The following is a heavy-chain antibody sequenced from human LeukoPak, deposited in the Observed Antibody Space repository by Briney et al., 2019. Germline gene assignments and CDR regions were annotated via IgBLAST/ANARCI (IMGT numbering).Heavy chain of an antibody. CDR3: SKSVGYCSSTSCNYYYYYMDV. Sequence: PGRSLRLSCAASGFTFSSYAMHWVRQAPGKGLEWVAVISYDGSNKYYADSVKGRFTISRDNSKNTLYLQMNSLRAEDTAVYYCSKSVGYCSSTSCNYYYYYMDVWGKGTTVTVSS. CDR2: ISYDGSNK. J-gene: IGHJ6*03. V-gene: IGHV3-30*04. D-gene: IGHD2-2*01. CDR1: GFTFSSYA.